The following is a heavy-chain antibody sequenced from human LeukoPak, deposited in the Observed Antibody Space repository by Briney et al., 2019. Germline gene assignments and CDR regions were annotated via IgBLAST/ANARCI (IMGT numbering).Heavy chain of an antibody. V-gene: IGHV3-48*01. J-gene: IGHJ4*02. CDR1: GFTFSSYS. CDR2: ISSSSGAI. Sequence: PGGSLRLSCAASGFTFSSYSINWVRQAPGKGLEWVSYISSSSGAIYYADSVKGRFTISRDNARNSLYLQMNSLRAEDTAMYYCAGGAGYWGQGTLVTVSS. CDR3: AGGAGY.